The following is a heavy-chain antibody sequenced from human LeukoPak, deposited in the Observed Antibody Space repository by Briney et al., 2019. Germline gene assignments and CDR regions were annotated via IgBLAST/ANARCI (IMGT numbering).Heavy chain of an antibody. CDR3: ARQIYSRGWFDP. D-gene: IGHD4-11*01. V-gene: IGHV4-39*01. Sequence: SETLSLTCTVSGGSISSSSYYWGWIRQPPGKGLEWIGSIYYSGSTYYNPSLKSRVTISVDTSKNQFSLRLSSVTAADTAVYYCARQIYSRGWFDPWGQGTLVTVSS. CDR1: GGSISSSSYY. CDR2: IYYSGST. J-gene: IGHJ5*02.